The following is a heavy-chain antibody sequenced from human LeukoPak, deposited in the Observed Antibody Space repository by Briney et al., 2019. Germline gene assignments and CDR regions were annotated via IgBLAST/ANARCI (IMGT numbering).Heavy chain of an antibody. V-gene: IGHV1-69*13. Sequence: ASVKVSCKASGGTFSSYAINWVRQAPGQGLEWMGGIIPIFGTANYTQKFQGRVTITADESTGTAYMELSSLRSDDTAEYCCAEGTTVTTLRSWGQGTLVTVSS. CDR3: AEGTTVTTLRS. D-gene: IGHD4-17*01. J-gene: IGHJ5*02. CDR2: IIPIFGTA. CDR1: GGTFSSYA.